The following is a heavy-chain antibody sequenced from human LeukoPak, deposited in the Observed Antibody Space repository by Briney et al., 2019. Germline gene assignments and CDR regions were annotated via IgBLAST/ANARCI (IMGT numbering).Heavy chain of an antibody. CDR1: GGSISSGSYY. CDR3: ARLVDTAMALDY. J-gene: IGHJ4*02. V-gene: IGHV4-61*02. D-gene: IGHD5-18*01. CDR2: IYTSGST. Sequence: PSQTLSLTCTVSGGSISSGSYYWSWIRQPAGKGLEWIGRIYTSGSTNYNPSLKSRVTISVDTSKIQFSLKLSSVTAADTAVYYCARLVDTAMALDYWGQGTLVTVSS.